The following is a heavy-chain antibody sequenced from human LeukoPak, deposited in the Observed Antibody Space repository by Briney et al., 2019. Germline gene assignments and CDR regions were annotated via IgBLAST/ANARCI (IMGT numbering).Heavy chain of an antibody. CDR2: IYSGGST. D-gene: IGHD5-18*01. J-gene: IGHJ6*02. CDR1: GFTVSSNY. V-gene: IGHV3-66*01. Sequence: GGSLRLSCAASGFTVSSNYMSWVRQAPGKGLEWVSVIYSGGSTYYADSVKGRFTISRDNSKNTLYLQMNSLRAEDTAVYYCARDQRYSYGSYGMDVWGQGTTVTVSS. CDR3: ARDQRYSYGSYGMDV.